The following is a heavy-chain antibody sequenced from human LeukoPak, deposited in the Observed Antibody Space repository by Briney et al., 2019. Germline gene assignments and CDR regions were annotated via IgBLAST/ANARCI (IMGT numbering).Heavy chain of an antibody. J-gene: IGHJ5*02. CDR2: INTNTGNP. CDR1: GYTFTSYA. D-gene: IGHD6-13*01. CDR3: ARDLGRSSYNWFDP. Sequence: GASVKVSCKASGYTFTSYAMNWVRQAPGQGLEWMGWINTNTGNPTYAQGFTGRFVFSLDTSVSTAYLQINSLKAEDTAMYYCARDLGRSSYNWFDPWGQGTLVTVSS. V-gene: IGHV7-4-1*02.